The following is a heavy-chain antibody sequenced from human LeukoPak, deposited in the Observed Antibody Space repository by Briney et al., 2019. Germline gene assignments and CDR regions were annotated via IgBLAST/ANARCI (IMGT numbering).Heavy chain of an antibody. Sequence: PSETLSLTCTVSGGSISSSSYYWGWIRQPPGKGLEWIGEINHTGSTNYNPSLKSRVTISVDTSKNQFSLKLSSVTAADTAVYYCATRESIVGATGYWGQGTLVTVSS. CDR2: INHTGST. D-gene: IGHD1-26*01. V-gene: IGHV4-39*07. J-gene: IGHJ4*02. CDR3: ATRESIVGATGY. CDR1: GGSISSSSYY.